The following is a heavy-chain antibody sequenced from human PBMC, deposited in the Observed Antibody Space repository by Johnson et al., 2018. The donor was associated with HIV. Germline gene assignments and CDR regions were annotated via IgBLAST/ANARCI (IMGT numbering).Heavy chain of an antibody. CDR1: GFTFSDYY. Sequence: QEQLVESGGGLVKPGGSLRLSCAASGFTFSDYYMSWIRQAPGKGLEWVSYISSSGSTIYSADSVKGRFTISRDNAKNSLYLQMNSLRAEDTAVYYCASTPGSSGWYGVRWAGGSVGAFDIWGQGTMVTVSS. D-gene: IGHD6-19*01. CDR3: ASTPGSSGWYGVRWAGGSVGAFDI. J-gene: IGHJ3*02. CDR2: ISSSGSTI. V-gene: IGHV3-11*04.